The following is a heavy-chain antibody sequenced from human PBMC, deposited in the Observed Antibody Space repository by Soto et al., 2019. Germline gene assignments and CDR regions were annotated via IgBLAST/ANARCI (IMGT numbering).Heavy chain of an antibody. J-gene: IGHJ6*02. CDR2: IYYSGST. D-gene: IGHD6-13*01. CDR3: ARHGVAAAGTRYGMDV. V-gene: IGHV4-39*01. Sequence: KTSETLSLTCTVSGGSISSSSYYWGWIRQPPGKGLEWIGSIYYSGSTYYNPSLKSRVTISVDTSKNQFSLKLSSVTAADTAVYYCARHGVAAAGTRYGMDVWGQGTTVTVSS. CDR1: GGSISSSSYY.